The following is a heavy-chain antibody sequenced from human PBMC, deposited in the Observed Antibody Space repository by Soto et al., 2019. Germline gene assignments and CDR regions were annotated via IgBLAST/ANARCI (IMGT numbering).Heavy chain of an antibody. CDR3: ASVNYDILTGYYRGPYYYYGMDV. CDR1: GYTFTSYD. D-gene: IGHD3-9*01. Sequence: ASVKVSCKASGYTFTSYDINWVRQATGQGLEWMGWMNPNSGNTGYAQKFQGRVTMTRNTSISTAYMELSSLRSEDTAVYYCASVNYDILTGYYRGPYYYYGMDVWGQGTTVTFS. V-gene: IGHV1-8*01. CDR2: MNPNSGNT. J-gene: IGHJ6*02.